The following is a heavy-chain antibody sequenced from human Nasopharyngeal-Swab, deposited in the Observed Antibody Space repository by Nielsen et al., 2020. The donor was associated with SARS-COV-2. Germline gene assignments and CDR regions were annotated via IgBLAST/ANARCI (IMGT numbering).Heavy chain of an antibody. CDR1: GFTFRSYA. D-gene: IGHD3-16*01. V-gene: IGHV3-23*01. Sequence: GESLKLSCAASGFTFRSYAMSWVRQAPGKGLEWVSAISGSGGSTYYADPVKGRFTISRDNSKNTLYLQMNSLCAEDKAVYYCAKIIRGDYYYYYMDVWGKGTTVTVSS. CDR2: ISGSGGST. CDR3: AKIIRGDYYYYYMDV. J-gene: IGHJ6*03.